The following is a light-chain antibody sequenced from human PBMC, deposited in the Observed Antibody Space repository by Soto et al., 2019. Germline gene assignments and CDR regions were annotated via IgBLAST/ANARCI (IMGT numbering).Light chain of an antibody. CDR2: NAF. V-gene: IGLV2-14*03. CDR3: SSYRASNTVV. J-gene: IGLJ2*01. Sequence: QSALTQPASVSGSPGQSITISCTGTSSDVGGDNYVSWYQHHPGRAPKLMIYNAFDRPSGVSNRFSGSKSGNTASLTISGLQAEDEADYYCSSYRASNTVVFGGGTKLTVL. CDR1: SSDVGGDNY.